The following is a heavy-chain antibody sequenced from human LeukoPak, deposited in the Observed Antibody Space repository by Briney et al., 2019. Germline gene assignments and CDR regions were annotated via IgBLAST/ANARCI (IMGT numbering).Heavy chain of an antibody. Sequence: GGSLRLSCAASGFTFSNSWMSWVRQAPGKGLEWVANMNQDGSAKDYVDSVKGRFTISRDNARNSLYLQMSSLRPEDTAVYYCATYTHWVDGDVWGQGTTVNVSS. D-gene: IGHD3-16*01. CDR2: MNQDGSAK. V-gene: IGHV3-7*03. CDR3: ATYTHWVDGDV. CDR1: GFTFSNSW. J-gene: IGHJ6*02.